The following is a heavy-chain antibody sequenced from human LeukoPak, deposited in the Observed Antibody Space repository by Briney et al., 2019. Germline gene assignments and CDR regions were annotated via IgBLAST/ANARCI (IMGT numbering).Heavy chain of an antibody. Sequence: GGSLRLSCVASGFLFSSYWMTWVRQAPGKGLEWVANIKQDGSKKSYVDSVKGRFTISRDSAKNSLYLQMNSLRAEDTAIYYCTRVGYIDEGIDYWGQGTLVTVSS. CDR3: TRVGYIDEGIDY. D-gene: IGHD5-24*01. CDR1: GFLFSSYW. CDR2: IKQDGSKK. J-gene: IGHJ4*02. V-gene: IGHV3-7*04.